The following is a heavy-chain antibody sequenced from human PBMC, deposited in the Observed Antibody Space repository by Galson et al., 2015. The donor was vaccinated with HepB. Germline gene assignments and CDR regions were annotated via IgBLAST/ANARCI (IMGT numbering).Heavy chain of an antibody. CDR1: GFTFSDYY. D-gene: IGHD6-19*01. Sequence: SLRLSCAASGFTFSDYYMSWIRQAPGKGLEWVSYISSSRSYTNYADSVKGRFTISRDNAKNSLYLQMNSLRAEDTAVYYCARRGISVATSFDYWGQGTLVTVSS. CDR3: ARRGISVATSFDY. V-gene: IGHV3-11*03. J-gene: IGHJ4*02. CDR2: ISSSRSYT.